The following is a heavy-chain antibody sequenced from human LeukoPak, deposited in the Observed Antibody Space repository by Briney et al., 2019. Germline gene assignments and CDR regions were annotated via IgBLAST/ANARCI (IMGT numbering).Heavy chain of an antibody. V-gene: IGHV3-20*04. J-gene: IGHJ3*02. CDR2: INWNGGST. D-gene: IGHD6-19*01. CDR1: GFTFSSYS. CDR3: ARREQWLVRYAFDI. Sequence: PGGSLRLSCAASGFTFSSYSMNSVRQAPGKGLEWVSGINWNGGSTGYADSVKGRFTISRDNAKNSLYLQMNSLRAEDTALYYCARREQWLVRYAFDIWGQGTMVTVSS.